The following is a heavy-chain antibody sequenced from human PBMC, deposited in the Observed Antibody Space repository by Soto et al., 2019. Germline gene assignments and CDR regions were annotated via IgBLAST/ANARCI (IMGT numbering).Heavy chain of an antibody. CDR2: IYYSGST. Sequence: PSETLSLTCTVSGGSISSGDYYWSWIRQPPGKGLEWIGYIYYSGSTYYNPSLKSRVTISVDTSKNQFSLKLSSVTAADTAVYYCARDRRVVVVPAAIEYYYYYYGMVVWGQGTTVTVSS. V-gene: IGHV4-30-4*01. D-gene: IGHD2-2*02. CDR1: GGSISSGDYY. J-gene: IGHJ6*02. CDR3: ARDRRVVVVPAAIEYYYYYYGMVV.